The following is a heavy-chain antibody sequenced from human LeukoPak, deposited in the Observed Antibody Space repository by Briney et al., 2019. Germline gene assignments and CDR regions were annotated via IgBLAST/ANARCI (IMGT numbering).Heavy chain of an antibody. V-gene: IGHV4-59*08. CDR3: ARQPEGFDS. D-gene: IGHD1-14*01. Sequence: SETLSPTCTVSGNSIRSYYWNWIRQPPGKGLEWIGYIYYSGTTSYNPSLRSRVTISVDMSKNQFSLRLTSVTAADTAVYYCARQPEGFDSGGRGPLVTVPS. CDR1: GNSIRSYY. J-gene: IGHJ4*02. CDR2: IYYSGTT.